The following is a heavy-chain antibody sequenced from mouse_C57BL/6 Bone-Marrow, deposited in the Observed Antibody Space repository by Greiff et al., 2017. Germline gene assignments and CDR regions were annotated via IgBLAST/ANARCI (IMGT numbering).Heavy chain of an antibody. D-gene: IGHD2-3*01. CDR1: GYTFPSCG. Sequence: VQLQQSGAELARPGASVKLSCKASGYTFPSCGISWVKQRTGQGLEWIGAISPRSGNTYYNEKFKGKATLTADTSSSTAYMELRSLTSEDSAVDFCARSDGYGGFAYWGQGTLVTVSA. J-gene: IGHJ3*01. CDR3: ARSDGYGGFAY. CDR2: ISPRSGNT. V-gene: IGHV1-81*01.